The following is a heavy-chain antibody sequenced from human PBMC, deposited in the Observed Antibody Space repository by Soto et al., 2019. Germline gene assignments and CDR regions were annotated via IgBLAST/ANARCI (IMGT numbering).Heavy chain of an antibody. V-gene: IGHV4-31*03. D-gene: IGHD7-27*01. CDR1: GGSISSGGYY. Sequence: TLSLTCTVSGGSISSGGYYWSWIRQHPGKGLEWIGYIYYSGSTNYNPSLKSRVTISVDTSKNQFSLKLSSVTAADTAVYYCARLGHDSRNYYYYYMDVWGKGTTVTVSS. CDR2: IYYSGST. J-gene: IGHJ6*03. CDR3: ARLGHDSRNYYYYYMDV.